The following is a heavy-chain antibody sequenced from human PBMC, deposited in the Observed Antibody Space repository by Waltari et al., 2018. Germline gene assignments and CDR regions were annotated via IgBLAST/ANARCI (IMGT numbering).Heavy chain of an antibody. J-gene: IGHJ4*02. Sequence: QVQLQQWGAGLLKPSETLSLTCAVYGGSFSGYYWSWIRQPPGKGLEWIGEINHSGSTNYNPSLKRRVTISVDTSKNQFSLKLSSVTAADTAVYYCARGAIAAAGTPVYYFDYWGQGTLVTVSS. D-gene: IGHD6-13*01. V-gene: IGHV4-34*01. CDR3: ARGAIAAAGTPVYYFDY. CDR2: INHSGST. CDR1: GGSFSGYY.